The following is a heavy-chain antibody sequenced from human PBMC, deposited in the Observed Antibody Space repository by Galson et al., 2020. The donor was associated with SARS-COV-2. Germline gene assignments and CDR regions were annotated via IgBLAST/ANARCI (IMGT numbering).Heavy chain of an antibody. Sequence: GESLKISCEGVGYTFAGYWIGWVRQMPGKGLECMGIIYPGDSDTTYSPSFQGQVTISADKSTAYLHRRSLKASDTAMYYCARLTSDTTFATYDHSFEIWGQGTMVTVSS. CDR1: GYTFAGYW. D-gene: IGHD3-22*01. CDR2: IYPGDSDT. V-gene: IGHV5-51*01. CDR3: ARLTSDTTFATYDHSFEI. J-gene: IGHJ3*02.